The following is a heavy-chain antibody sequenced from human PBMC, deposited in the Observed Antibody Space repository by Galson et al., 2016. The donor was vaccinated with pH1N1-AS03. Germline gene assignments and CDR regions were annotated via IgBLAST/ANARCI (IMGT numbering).Heavy chain of an antibody. V-gene: IGHV5-10-1*01. Sequence: PGKGLEWMGRIDPRDSYTNYSPSFQGHVTVSADKSISTAYLQWSSLKASDTATYYCARHRGLPLYYYGMDVWGQGTTVTVSS. CDR3: ARHRGLPLYYYGMDV. D-gene: IGHD3-10*01. J-gene: IGHJ6*02. CDR2: IDPRDSYT.